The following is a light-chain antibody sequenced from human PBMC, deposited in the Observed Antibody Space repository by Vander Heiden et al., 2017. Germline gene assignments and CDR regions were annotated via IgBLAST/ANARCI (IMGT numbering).Light chain of an antibody. V-gene: IGKV1-39*01. Sequence: DIQMSQSPSSLSASVGDRVTITCRASQSISSYLNWYQQKPGKAPKLLIYAASSLKSGVPSRFSGSASGTDFTLTISMLHPEDFATYYCQQSDTTPHTFGQGTKLEIK. CDR2: AAS. CDR1: QSISSY. CDR3: QQSDTTPHT. J-gene: IGKJ2*01.